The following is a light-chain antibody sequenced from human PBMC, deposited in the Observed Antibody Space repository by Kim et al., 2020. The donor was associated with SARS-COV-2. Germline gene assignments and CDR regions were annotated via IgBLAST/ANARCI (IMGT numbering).Light chain of an antibody. CDR1: KVGNKY. J-gene: IGLJ2*01. V-gene: IGLV3-1*01. CDR3: QAWDSTIV. CDR2: QDS. Sequence: SYELTQPPSVSVSQGQTASITCSGEKVGNKYVSWYQQKPGQSPVVVIYQDSKRPSWIPARFSGSNSGNTATLTISGTQALDEADYYCQAWDSTIVFGGGTQLTVL.